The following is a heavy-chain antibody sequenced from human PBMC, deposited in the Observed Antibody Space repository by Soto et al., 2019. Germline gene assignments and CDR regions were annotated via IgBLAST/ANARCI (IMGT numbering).Heavy chain of an antibody. CDR1: GGTFSNYA. Sequence: SVKVSCKASGGTFSNYAINWVRQAPGQGLEWMGGIIPIFATANYAQKFQGRVTITADESTSTAYMELSSLRSEDTAVYYCARGYCTNGVCYTNEAYYFDYWGQGTLVTVSS. CDR2: IIPIFATA. CDR3: ARGYCTNGVCYTNEAYYFDY. V-gene: IGHV1-69*13. J-gene: IGHJ4*02. D-gene: IGHD2-8*01.